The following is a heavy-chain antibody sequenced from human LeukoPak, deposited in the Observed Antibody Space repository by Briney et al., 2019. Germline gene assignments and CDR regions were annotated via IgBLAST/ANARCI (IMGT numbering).Heavy chain of an antibody. D-gene: IGHD6-19*01. J-gene: IGHJ4*02. CDR2: ICSSSVTT. CDR3: GRGSLRSGPLIDY. CDR1: GFIFSHFS. V-gene: IGHV3-48*01. Sequence: GGSLRLSCAASGFIFSHFSMNWVRQAPGEGLEWLSYICSSSVTTYYTDSVKGRFTVSRENAKEILNLKMNSLRAEDTAIYSCGRGSLRSGPLIDYWGQGTLVTVYS.